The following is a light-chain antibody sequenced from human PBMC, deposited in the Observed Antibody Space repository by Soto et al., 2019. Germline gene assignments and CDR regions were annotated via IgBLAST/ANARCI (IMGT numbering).Light chain of an antibody. CDR2: GAS. CDR3: QQYGSSGT. Sequence: LTHSLGGVSLYRGERAARCSRASQSVSNNYLAWYQQKPGQAPRLLIYGASNRATGIPDRFSGSGSGTDFTLTISRLEPEDFAVYYCQQYGSSGTFGQGTKVDIK. J-gene: IGKJ1*01. V-gene: IGKV3-20*01. CDR1: QSVSNNY.